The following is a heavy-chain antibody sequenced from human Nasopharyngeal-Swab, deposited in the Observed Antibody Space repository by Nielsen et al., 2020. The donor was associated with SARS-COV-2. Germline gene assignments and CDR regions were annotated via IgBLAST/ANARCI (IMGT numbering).Heavy chain of an antibody. D-gene: IGHD6-6*01. J-gene: IGHJ4*02. CDR1: GFTFSSYG. CDR2: ISYDGSNK. CDR3: AKGGWYSSSSGNFDY. Sequence: GGSLRLSCAASGFTFSSYGVHWVRQAPGKGLEWVAVISYDGSNKYYADSVKGRFTISRDNSKNTLYLQMNSLRAEDTAVYYCAKGGWYSSSSGNFDYWGQGTLVTVSS. V-gene: IGHV3-30*18.